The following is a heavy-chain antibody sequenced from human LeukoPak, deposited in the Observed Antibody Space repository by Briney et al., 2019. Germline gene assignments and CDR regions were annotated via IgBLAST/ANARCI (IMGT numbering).Heavy chain of an antibody. CDR3: AKDYSSSWYRYYFDY. J-gene: IGHJ4*02. D-gene: IGHD6-13*01. Sequence: PGGSLRLSCVASGFTFSSYAMSWVRQAPGKGLEWVSAISGSGGSTYYADSVKGRFTISRDNSKNTLYLQMNSLRAEDTAVYYCAKDYSSSWYRYYFDYWGQGTLVTVSS. CDR2: ISGSGGST. V-gene: IGHV3-23*01. CDR1: GFTFSSYA.